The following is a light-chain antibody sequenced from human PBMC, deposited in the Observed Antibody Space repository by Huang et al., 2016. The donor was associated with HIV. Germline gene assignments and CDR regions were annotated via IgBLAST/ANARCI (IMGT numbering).Light chain of an antibody. CDR1: RNLLYTSNNANY. Sequence: DIVLTQSPDSLAVSLGERATLSCKSSRNLLYTSNNANYLAWYQQKPGQPPKLLITWAATRESGVPDRFSGAGSETEFTLTISSLRAEDVAVYYCQQYYNTPRTFGQGTKLEIK. V-gene: IGKV4-1*01. CDR2: WAA. CDR3: QQYYNTPRT. J-gene: IGKJ2*01.